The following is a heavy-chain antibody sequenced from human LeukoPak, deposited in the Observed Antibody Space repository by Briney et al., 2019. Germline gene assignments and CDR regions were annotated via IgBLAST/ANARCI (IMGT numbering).Heavy chain of an antibody. V-gene: IGHV3-30*04. J-gene: IGHJ6*02. D-gene: IGHD2-2*01. CDR2: IIYDGSNK. Sequence: GGSLRLSCAASGFDFSSYAMHWVRQAPGKGLEWMAVIIYDGSNKNYADSVKGRFTISRDNAKNSLYLQMNSLRAEDTAVYYCARDMAILVPAAMRGYYYGMDVWGQGTTVTVSS. CDR3: ARDMAILVPAAMRGYYYGMDV. CDR1: GFDFSSYA.